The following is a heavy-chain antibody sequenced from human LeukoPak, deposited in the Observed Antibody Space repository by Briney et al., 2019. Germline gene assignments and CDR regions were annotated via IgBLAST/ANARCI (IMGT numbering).Heavy chain of an antibody. CDR2: IIEKGNA. CDR1: GGTFSSYS. D-gene: IGHD3-10*01. Sequence: PSETLSLTCALYGGTFSSYSWSWTWIRQTPEKAVEWIGEIIEKGNANYNPSLKSRVTIDLDTSKNQFSLKLTSMTAADTAMYYCARGYYPPRWYFDLWGRGTLVTVS. J-gene: IGHJ2*01. CDR3: ARGYYPPRWYFDL. V-gene: IGHV4-34*01.